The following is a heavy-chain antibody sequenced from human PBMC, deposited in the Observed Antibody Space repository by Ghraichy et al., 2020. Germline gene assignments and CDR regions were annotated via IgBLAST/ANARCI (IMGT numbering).Heavy chain of an antibody. D-gene: IGHD3-9*01. Sequence: SETLSLTCTVSGGSISSYYWSWIRQPPGKGLEWIGYIYYSGSTNYNPSLKSRVTISVDTSKNQFSLKLSSVTAADTAVYYCASAGDILTGYIGFDPWGQGTLVTVSS. CDR2: IYYSGST. CDR1: GGSISSYY. V-gene: IGHV4-59*01. CDR3: ASAGDILTGYIGFDP. J-gene: IGHJ5*02.